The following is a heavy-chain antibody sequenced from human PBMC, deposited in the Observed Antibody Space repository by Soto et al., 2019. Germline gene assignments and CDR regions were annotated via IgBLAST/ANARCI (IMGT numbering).Heavy chain of an antibody. CDR3: TRTASPNWFDP. D-gene: IGHD4-17*01. Sequence: PGGSLRLSCAASGFTFSGSAMHWVRQASGKGLEWVGRIRSKANSYPTAYAASVKGRFTISRDDSKNTAYLQMNSLKTEDTAVYYCTRTASPNWFDPWGQGTLVTVSS. J-gene: IGHJ5*02. CDR2: IRSKANSYPT. V-gene: IGHV3-73*01. CDR1: GFTFSGSA.